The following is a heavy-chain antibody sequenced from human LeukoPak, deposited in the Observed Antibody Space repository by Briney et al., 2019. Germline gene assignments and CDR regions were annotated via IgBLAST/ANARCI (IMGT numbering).Heavy chain of an antibody. J-gene: IGHJ6*02. Sequence: GASVKVSCKASGGTFSSYAISWVRQAPGQGLEWMGGIIPIFGTANYAQKFQGRVTSTADESTSTAYMELSSLRSEDTAVYYCARDGDYGGINYYYYGMDVWGQGTTVTVSS. CDR2: IIPIFGTA. CDR3: ARDGDYGGINYYYYGMDV. CDR1: GGTFSSYA. D-gene: IGHD4-23*01. V-gene: IGHV1-69*13.